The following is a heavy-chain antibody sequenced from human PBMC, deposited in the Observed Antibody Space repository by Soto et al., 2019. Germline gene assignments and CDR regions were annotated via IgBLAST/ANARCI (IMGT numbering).Heavy chain of an antibody. D-gene: IGHD6-25*01. CDR1: GFTFGSSA. V-gene: IGHV3-23*01. CDR2: IGASYST. J-gene: IGHJ2*01. Sequence: EVQLLESGGDLVQPGGSLRLSCAASGFTFGSSAMTWVRQAPGKGLEWVSSIGASYSTYYADSVRGRFTVSRDNSKNTGYPQMDSLRADDTAVYYCANRLTDSGHLYCDLWGRGTLVTVSS. CDR3: ANRLTDSGHLYCDL.